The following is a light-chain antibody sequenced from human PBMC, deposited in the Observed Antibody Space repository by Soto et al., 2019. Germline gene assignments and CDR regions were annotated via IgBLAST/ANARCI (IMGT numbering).Light chain of an antibody. CDR1: QSVSSN. CDR2: GAS. V-gene: IGKV3-15*01. Sequence: EIVMTQSPATLSVSPGERATLSCRASQSVSSNLAWYQQKPGQAPRLLIYGASTRATGIPARFSGSGSGTEFTLTISSLQSVDFAVYYCQQYNNWSPVTFGPGTKVDIK. CDR3: QQYNNWSPVT. J-gene: IGKJ3*01.